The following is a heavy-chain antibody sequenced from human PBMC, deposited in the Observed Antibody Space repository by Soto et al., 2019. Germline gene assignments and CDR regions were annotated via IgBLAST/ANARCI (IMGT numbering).Heavy chain of an antibody. J-gene: IGHJ5*01. V-gene: IGHV3-30*18. Sequence: QVQLVESGGGVVQPGTSLRLSCVVSGFTLSNTGVHWVRQAPGKGLEWVAMISHDGFSQYYVDSVKGRSTISRDISKNPVYLQMHSLRPEDTSVYYCAKDWGSSGWFNWFDSWGQGTLVTVSS. CDR1: GFTLSNTG. CDR2: ISHDGFSQ. D-gene: IGHD6-19*01. CDR3: AKDWGSSGWFNWFDS.